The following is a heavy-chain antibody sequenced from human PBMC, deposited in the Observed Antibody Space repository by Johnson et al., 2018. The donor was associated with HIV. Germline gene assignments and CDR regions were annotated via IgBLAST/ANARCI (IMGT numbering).Heavy chain of an antibody. Sequence: QVQLVESGGGVVQPGRSLRLSCAASGFTFSSYAMHWVRQAPGKGLEWVAVISYDGSNKYYADSVKGRFTISRDNSKNTLYLQMNSLRAEDTAVYYCARAGSSASGRRAFDILGQGTMVTVSS. CDR1: GFTFSSYA. CDR2: ISYDGSNK. J-gene: IGHJ3*02. CDR3: ARAGSSASGRRAFDI. V-gene: IGHV3-30*04. D-gene: IGHD6-6*01.